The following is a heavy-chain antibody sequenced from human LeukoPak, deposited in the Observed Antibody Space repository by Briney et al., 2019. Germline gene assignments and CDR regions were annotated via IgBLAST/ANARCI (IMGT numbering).Heavy chain of an antibody. Sequence: WASVTVSCKASGGTFSSYAISWVRQAPGQGLEWMGGIIPIFGTANYAQKFQGRVTITADESTSTAYMELSSLRSEDTAVYYCARDPSGYSSSSRSWYYGMDVWGQGTTVTVSS. CDR2: IIPIFGTA. CDR3: ARDPSGYSSSSRSWYYGMDV. D-gene: IGHD6-6*01. CDR1: GGTFSSYA. V-gene: IGHV1-69*13. J-gene: IGHJ6*02.